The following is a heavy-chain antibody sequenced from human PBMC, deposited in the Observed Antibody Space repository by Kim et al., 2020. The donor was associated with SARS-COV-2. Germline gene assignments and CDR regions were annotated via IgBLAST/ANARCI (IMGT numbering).Heavy chain of an antibody. V-gene: IGHV4-4*07. CDR3: ARVAYGDYYFDY. J-gene: IGHJ4*02. D-gene: IGHD4-17*01. Sequence: TYTPAPKSRGTKSVDTSKNQFSPSLSSVTAADTAVYYCARVAYGDYYFDYWGQGTLVTVSS.